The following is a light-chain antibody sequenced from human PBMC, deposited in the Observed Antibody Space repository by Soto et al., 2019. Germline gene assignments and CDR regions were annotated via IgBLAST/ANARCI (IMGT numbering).Light chain of an antibody. V-gene: IGKV1-39*01. J-gene: IGKJ2*01. Sequence: DIQMTQSPSSLSASIGDRVTITCRASQSIRDYLNWYQQKPGKAPNLLIYAASSLQSGVPSRFSGSGSGTEFTLTISSLQPEDFATHYCQQSYSTSSYTFGQGTNLEIK. CDR3: QQSYSTSSYT. CDR1: QSIRDY. CDR2: AAS.